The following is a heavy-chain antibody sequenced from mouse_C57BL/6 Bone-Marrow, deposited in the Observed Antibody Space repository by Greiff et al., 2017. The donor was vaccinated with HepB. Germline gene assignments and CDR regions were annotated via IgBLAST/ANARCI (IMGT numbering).Heavy chain of an antibody. CDR2: IDPANGNT. CDR1: GFNIKNTY. Sequence: DVQLVESVAELVRPGASVKLSCTASGFNIKNTYMHWVKQRPEQGLEWIGRIDPANGNTKYAPQFQGKATITADTSSNKAYLQLSSLPSAYTAIYYCASLIPTVPWYFDVWGTGTTVTVSS. V-gene: IGHV14-3*01. D-gene: IGHD1-1*01. J-gene: IGHJ1*03. CDR3: ASLIPTVPWYFDV.